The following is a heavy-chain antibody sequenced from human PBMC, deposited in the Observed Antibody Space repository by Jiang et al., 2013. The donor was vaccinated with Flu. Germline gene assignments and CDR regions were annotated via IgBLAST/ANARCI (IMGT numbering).Heavy chain of an antibody. Sequence: GAEVKKPGESLKISCKGSGYSFTSYWIGWVRQMPGKGLEWMGIIYPGDSDTRYSPSFQGQVTISADKSISTAYLQWSSLKASDTAMYYCARCSSGWAVNYYGMDVWGQGDHGHRLL. CDR2: IYPGDSDT. CDR1: GYSFTSYW. J-gene: IGHJ6*02. CDR3: ARCSSGWAVNYYGMDV. V-gene: IGHV5-51*01. D-gene: IGHD6-19*01.